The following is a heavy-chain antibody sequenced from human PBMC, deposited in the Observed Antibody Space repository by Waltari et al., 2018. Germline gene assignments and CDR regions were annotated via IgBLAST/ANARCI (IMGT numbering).Heavy chain of an antibody. D-gene: IGHD3-3*02. V-gene: IGHV1-69-2*01. CDR3: ATGLGDSISASRPFEI. CDR1: GYTLRDYY. Sequence: EVRRLQSGAEVKKPGTTFKISCRLSGYTLRDYYIHWIQQAPGTGLQWMGLVDPDDGQTIYAEALQGRISMTADSSRKTVYMELTSLTSDDSAVYYCATGLGDSISASRPFEIWGQGTVITVSS. J-gene: IGHJ3*02. CDR2: VDPDDGQT.